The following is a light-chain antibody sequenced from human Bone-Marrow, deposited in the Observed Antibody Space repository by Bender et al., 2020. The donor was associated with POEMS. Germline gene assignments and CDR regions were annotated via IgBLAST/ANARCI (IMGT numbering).Light chain of an antibody. CDR1: TRDGGTYDF. Sequence: QSALTQPASVSGSSGQSITISCTGTTRDGGTYDFVSWYQHHPGKVPRLMIYEGSKRPSGVSNRFSGSKSGNAASLTISGLQAEDEADYYCCSYAGPGKYVFGTGTKVPVL. CDR2: EGS. J-gene: IGLJ1*01. CDR3: CSYAGPGKYV. V-gene: IGLV2-23*01.